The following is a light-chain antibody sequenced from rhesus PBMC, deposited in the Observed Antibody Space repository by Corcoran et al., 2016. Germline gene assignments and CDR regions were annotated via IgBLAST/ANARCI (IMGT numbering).Light chain of an antibody. V-gene: IGKV4-1*01. Sequence: DIVMTQSPDSLAVSLGERVTINCKSSQSLLYSSNNKNYLAWYQQKPGQAPKLLLYWADTRESGVPNRVSGSGSWTDFTLTISGLQAEDVAVYYCQQYYTSPLTFGGGTKVEIK. CDR3: QQYYTSPLT. CDR2: WAD. J-gene: IGKJ4*01. CDR1: QSLLYSSNNKNY.